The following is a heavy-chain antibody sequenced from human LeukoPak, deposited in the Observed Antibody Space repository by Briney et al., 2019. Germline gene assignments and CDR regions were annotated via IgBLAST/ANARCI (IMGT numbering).Heavy chain of an antibody. V-gene: IGHV4-34*01. CDR2: INHSGTT. CDR3: ARSENGRAAGTFRSYLPRSRERYFQH. Sequence: SETLSLTCALYGASLSGYYWSCIRQHPGKGLEWLGEINHSGTTNYNTSLKTRVTLSVDTSKNQFSLKLSSVTAADTAVYYCARSENGRAAGTFRSYLPRSRERYFQHWGQGTLVTVSS. J-gene: IGHJ1*01. CDR1: GASLSGYY. D-gene: IGHD6-13*01.